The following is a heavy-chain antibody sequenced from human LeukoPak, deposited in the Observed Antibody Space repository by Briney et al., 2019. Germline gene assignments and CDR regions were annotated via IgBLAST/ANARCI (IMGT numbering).Heavy chain of an antibody. CDR3: ARELGSGSGGYYGMDV. CDR1: GYTFTSYG. J-gene: IGHJ6*04. Sequence: ASVKVSCKASGYTFTSYGISWVRQAPGQGLEWMGWISAYNGNTNYAQKLQGRVTITADKSTSTAYMELSSLRSEDTAVYYCARELGSGSGGYYGMDVWGKGTTVTVSS. CDR2: ISAYNGNT. D-gene: IGHD3-10*01. V-gene: IGHV1-18*01.